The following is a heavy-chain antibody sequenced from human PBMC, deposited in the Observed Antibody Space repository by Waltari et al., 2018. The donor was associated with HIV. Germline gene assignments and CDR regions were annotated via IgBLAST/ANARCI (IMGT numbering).Heavy chain of an antibody. Sequence: QVPLLESGGGVVQPGRSLRLSCEVSGFTFSDYGVHWVRQAPGRGLEWVALISYDGRNKYYAESVKGRFTLSRDNAKNTLFLQMNSLRAEDTAVYYCAKEDFEYGSSSHLGYWGQGTLVTVSS. J-gene: IGHJ4*02. D-gene: IGHD6-6*01. V-gene: IGHV3-30*18. CDR3: AKEDFEYGSSSHLGY. CDR2: ISYDGRNK. CDR1: GFTFSDYG.